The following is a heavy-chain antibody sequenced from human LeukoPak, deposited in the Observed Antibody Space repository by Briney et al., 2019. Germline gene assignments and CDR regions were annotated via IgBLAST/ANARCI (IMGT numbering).Heavy chain of an antibody. J-gene: IGHJ6*04. CDR1: GGTFSSYA. V-gene: IGHV1-69*01. D-gene: IGHD3-10*01. Sequence: ASVKVSCKASGGTFSSYAISWVRQAPGQGLEWMGGIIPIFGTANYAQKFQGRVTITADESTSTAYMELSSLRSEDTAVYYCARDWGTNYGSGSYPRMDVWGKGTTVTVSS. CDR3: ARDWGTNYGSGSYPRMDV. CDR2: IIPIFGTA.